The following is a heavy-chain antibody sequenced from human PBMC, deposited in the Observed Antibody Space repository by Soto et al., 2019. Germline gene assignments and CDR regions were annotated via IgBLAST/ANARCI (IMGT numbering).Heavy chain of an antibody. CDR2: ISSSGSTI. J-gene: IGHJ4*02. V-gene: IGHV3-11*01. Sequence: GGSLRLSCAASGFTFSDYYMSWIRQAPGKGLEWVSYISSSGSTIYYADSVKGRFTISRDNAKNSLYLQMNSLRAEDTAVYYCARVTPIYDSSGYIDYWGQGTLVTVSS. CDR3: ARVTPIYDSSGYIDY. D-gene: IGHD3-22*01. CDR1: GFTFSDYY.